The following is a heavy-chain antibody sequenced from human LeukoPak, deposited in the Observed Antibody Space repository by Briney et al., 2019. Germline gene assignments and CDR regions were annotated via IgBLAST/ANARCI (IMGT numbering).Heavy chain of an antibody. Sequence: RGEALKISCKGSGYSFTSYWIALVRQMPGKGLEWMGIIYPGDSDTRYSPSFQGQVTISADKSIAYLQWGSLTASDTAMYYCARRGYSGYDSPLGYWGQGTLVTVSS. CDR2: IYPGDSDT. V-gene: IGHV5-51*01. CDR3: ARRGYSGYDSPLGY. J-gene: IGHJ4*02. D-gene: IGHD5-12*01. CDR1: GYSFTSYW.